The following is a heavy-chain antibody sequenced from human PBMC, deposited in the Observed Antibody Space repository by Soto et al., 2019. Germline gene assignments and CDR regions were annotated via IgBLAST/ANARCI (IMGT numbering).Heavy chain of an antibody. J-gene: IGHJ5*02. Sequence: PSETLSLTCTVSGGSIRSSHWWSWVRQPPGKGLERIGEIYHSGSTNLDPSLKSRVTLSVDKSKNQFSLKLTSVTAADTAVYYCARDKATVGGYNLYDHCGQGILVTVSS. D-gene: IGHD3-16*01. V-gene: IGHV4-4*02. CDR3: ARDKATVGGYNLYDH. CDR2: IYHSGST. CDR1: GGSIRSSHW.